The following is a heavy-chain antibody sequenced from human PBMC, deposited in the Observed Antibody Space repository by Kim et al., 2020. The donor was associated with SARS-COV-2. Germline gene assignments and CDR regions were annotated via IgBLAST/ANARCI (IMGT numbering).Heavy chain of an antibody. V-gene: IGHV3-73*01. J-gene: IGHJ4*02. Sequence: GGSLRLSCAASGFIFSDSIVVWVRQASGKGLEWVGRIRGKDNTYATAYAASLKGRFTISRDDSKNTAYLQMNSLKTEDTAVYYCTVYYDGSGYYWGQGTLVTVSS. CDR2: IRGKDNTYAT. CDR3: TVYYDGSGYY. D-gene: IGHD3-22*01. CDR1: GFIFSDSI.